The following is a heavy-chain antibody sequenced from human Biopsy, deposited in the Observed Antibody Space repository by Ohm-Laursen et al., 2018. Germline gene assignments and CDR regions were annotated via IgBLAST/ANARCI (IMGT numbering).Heavy chain of an antibody. CDR3: AKGGYCTTTSCYMDVDY. J-gene: IGHJ4*02. CDR2: ISGSGDTA. Sequence: SLRLSCAASGFTFASHAMRWVRQAPGKGLEWVSLISGSGDTAYYPDSVKGRFTISRDASKDTLYLLMNSLRAEDTAMYYCAKGGYCTTTSCYMDVDYWGQGTLVTVSS. D-gene: IGHD2-2*02. CDR1: GFTFASHA. V-gene: IGHV3-23*01.